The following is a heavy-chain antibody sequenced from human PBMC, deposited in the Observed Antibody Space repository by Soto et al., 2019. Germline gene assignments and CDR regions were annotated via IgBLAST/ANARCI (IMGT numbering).Heavy chain of an antibody. Sequence: GESLKISCQTSGYKFTNNWITWVRQMPGKGLEWVAIINPADSDMRYNPSFQGHVTVSADRSKSTVYLNWSSLKASDTAIYFCARQTSWFGELSFDYWGQGTLVTVSS. CDR2: INPADSDM. D-gene: IGHD3-10*01. V-gene: IGHV5-51*01. CDR1: GYKFTNNW. J-gene: IGHJ4*02. CDR3: ARQTSWFGELSFDY.